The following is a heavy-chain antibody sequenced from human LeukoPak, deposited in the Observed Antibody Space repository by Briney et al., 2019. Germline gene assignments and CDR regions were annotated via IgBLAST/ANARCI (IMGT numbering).Heavy chain of an antibody. V-gene: IGHV3-30*04. Sequence: GGSLRLSCAASGFTFSSYAMHWVRQAPGKGLEWVAVISYDGSNKYYADSVKGRFTISGDNSKNTLYLQMNSLRAEDTAVYYCARSPRYFDWFFDYWGQGTLVTVSS. CDR3: ARSPRYFDWFFDY. J-gene: IGHJ4*02. D-gene: IGHD3-9*01. CDR1: GFTFSSYA. CDR2: ISYDGSNK.